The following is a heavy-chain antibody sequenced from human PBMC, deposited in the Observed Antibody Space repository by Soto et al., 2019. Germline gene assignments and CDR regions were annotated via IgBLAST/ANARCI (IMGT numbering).Heavy chain of an antibody. CDR2: IFSSGTT. Sequence: PSETLSLTCTVSGDSISSGNKYWSWIRQPPGKGLEWIGYIFSSGTTYYNPSLKSRLTMSLDASQNQFSLKLNSLTDADTDVYFCARVPSPFDYYYAMDVWGQGTTVTVSS. CDR3: ARVPSPFDYYYAMDV. V-gene: IGHV4-30-4*01. J-gene: IGHJ6*02. D-gene: IGHD3-16*01. CDR1: GDSISSGNKY.